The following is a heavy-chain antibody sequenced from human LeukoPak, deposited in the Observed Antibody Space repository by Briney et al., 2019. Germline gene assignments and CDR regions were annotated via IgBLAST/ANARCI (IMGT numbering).Heavy chain of an antibody. Sequence: GAPVKVSCKASGYTFTSYGISWVRQAPGQGLEWMGWISAYNGNTNYAQKLQGRVTMTTDTSTSTAYMELKSLRSDDTAVYYCARAGGIAVAVSYFDYWGKGTLVTVSS. CDR1: GYTFTSYG. CDR3: ARAGGIAVAVSYFDY. D-gene: IGHD6-19*01. CDR2: ISAYNGNT. J-gene: IGHJ4*02. V-gene: IGHV1-18*01.